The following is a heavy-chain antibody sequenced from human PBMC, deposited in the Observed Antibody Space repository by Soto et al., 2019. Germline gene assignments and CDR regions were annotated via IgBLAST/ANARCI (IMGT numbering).Heavy chain of an antibody. CDR2: IYHSGST. D-gene: IGHD6-19*01. J-gene: IGHJ4*02. V-gene: IGHV4-30-2*01. CDR3: ARAGDSSGPVALGY. CDR1: GGSISSGGSS. Sequence: QLQLQESGSGLVKPSQTLSLTCAVSGGSISSGGSSWSWIRQPPGKGLEWIGYIYHSGSTYYNPSLTSRVTISVDMSKNQFSLKLSSVTAADTAVYYCARAGDSSGPVALGYWGQGTLVTVSS.